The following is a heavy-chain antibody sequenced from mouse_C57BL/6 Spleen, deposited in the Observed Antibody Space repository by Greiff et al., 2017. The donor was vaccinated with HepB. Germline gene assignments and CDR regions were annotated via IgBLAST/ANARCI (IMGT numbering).Heavy chain of an antibody. V-gene: IGHV1-82*01. CDR2: IYPGDGDT. Sequence: VQLQQSGPELVKPGASVKISCKASGYAFSSSWMNWVKQRPGKGLEWIGRIYPGDGDTNYNGKFKGKATLTADKSSSKAYMQLRSLTSEDSAVYFCALLRSFAYWGQGTLVTVSA. CDR1: GYAFSSSW. J-gene: IGHJ3*01. CDR3: ALLRSFAY. D-gene: IGHD1-1*01.